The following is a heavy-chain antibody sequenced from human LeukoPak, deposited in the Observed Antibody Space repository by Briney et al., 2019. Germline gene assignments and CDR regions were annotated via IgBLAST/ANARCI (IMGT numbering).Heavy chain of an antibody. CDR1: GFTFSSYA. D-gene: IGHD2-2*02. Sequence: PGGSLRLSCAASGFTFSSYAMRWVRQAPGKGLEWVSAISGSGGSTYYADSVKGRFTISRDNSKNTLYLQMNSLRAEDTAVYYCAKGDCSSTSCYSLDVWGQGTTVTVSS. V-gene: IGHV3-23*01. CDR2: ISGSGGST. CDR3: AKGDCSSTSCYSLDV. J-gene: IGHJ6*02.